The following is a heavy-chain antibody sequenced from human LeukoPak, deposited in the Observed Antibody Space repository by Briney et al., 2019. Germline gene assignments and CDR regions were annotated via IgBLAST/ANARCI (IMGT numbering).Heavy chain of an antibody. J-gene: IGHJ5*02. CDR1: GFTVSGNY. CDR3: ARGFYGDNWFDP. V-gene: IGHV3-53*04. CDR2: IYSGGST. D-gene: IGHD4-17*01. Sequence: PGGSLRLSCAASGFTVSGNYMSWVRQARGKGLDWVSVIYSGGSTYYADSVKGRFTVSRHNSQNTLYLQMNSLKIEDTAMYYCARGFYGDNWFDPWGQGTLVTVSS.